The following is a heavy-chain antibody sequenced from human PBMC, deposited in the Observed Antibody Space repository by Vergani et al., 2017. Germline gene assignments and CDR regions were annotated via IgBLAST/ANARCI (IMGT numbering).Heavy chain of an antibody. CDR3: ARELAYFHEGSWAL. CDR2: VLFDGSNE. CDR1: GFTFNRYG. J-gene: IGHJ4*02. V-gene: IGHV3-30*02. Sequence: QVQLVQSGGGVVQPGGSLRLSCVASGFTFNRYGMQWVRQAPGKGLEWVAYVLFDGSNEYYAESVKGRFIVSRDNANDARYLQMNSLRTDDPAVYYGARELAYFHEGSWALWGQGSVVTGSS. D-gene: IGHD2-15*01.